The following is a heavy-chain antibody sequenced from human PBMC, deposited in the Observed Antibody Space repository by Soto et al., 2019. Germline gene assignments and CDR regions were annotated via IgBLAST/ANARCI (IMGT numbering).Heavy chain of an antibody. CDR3: ARAYDSSGINFDY. CDR1: GGSISSYY. Sequence: SETLSLTCTVSGGSISSYYWSWIRQPPGKGLEWIGYIYYSGSTNYNPSLKSRVTISVDTSKNQFSLKLSSVTAADTAVYYCARAYDSSGINFDYWGQGTLVTVSS. V-gene: IGHV4-59*08. J-gene: IGHJ4*02. CDR2: IYYSGST. D-gene: IGHD3-22*01.